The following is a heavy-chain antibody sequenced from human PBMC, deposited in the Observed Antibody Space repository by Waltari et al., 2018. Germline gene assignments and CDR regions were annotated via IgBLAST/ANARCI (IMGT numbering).Heavy chain of an antibody. D-gene: IGHD6-19*01. V-gene: IGHV1-69*04. CDR1: GGTFNNHA. Sequence: QVHLGQSETAVKKPGSSLTVSCKASGGTFNNHAVSWVRQAPGQGLEWLGRIIPTFGIGNYAQKFQGRVTITADKSTATAYMELNGLTSEDTAVYYCGADLGTQWLTHPIQYWGQGTQVTVSS. CDR3: GADLGTQWLTHPIQY. J-gene: IGHJ4*02. CDR2: IIPTFGIG.